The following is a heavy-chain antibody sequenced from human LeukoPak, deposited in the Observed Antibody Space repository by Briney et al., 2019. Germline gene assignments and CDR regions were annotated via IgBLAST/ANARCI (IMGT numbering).Heavy chain of an antibody. CDR1: GFTFSSYA. Sequence: AGRSLRLSCAASGFTFSSYAMHWVRQAPGKGLEWVAVISYDGSNKYYADSVKGRFTISRDNSKNTLYLQMNSLRAEDTAVYYCARGYGDYLDYWGQGTLVTVSS. J-gene: IGHJ4*02. CDR3: ARGYGDYLDY. D-gene: IGHD4-17*01. CDR2: ISYDGSNK. V-gene: IGHV3-30-3*01.